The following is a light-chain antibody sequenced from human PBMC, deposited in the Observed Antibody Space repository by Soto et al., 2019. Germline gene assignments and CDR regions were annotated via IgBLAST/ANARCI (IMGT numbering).Light chain of an antibody. Sequence: DLQMTQSPSTLSSSLGDSVTITCRASQSISTYLAWYQQKPGKAPKLLIYKASSLESGVPSRFSGSGSGTEFTLTISSLQPEDFATYYCQQLSNYPITFGQGNDWRL. J-gene: IGKJ5*01. CDR1: QSISTY. CDR2: KAS. CDR3: QQLSNYPIT. V-gene: IGKV1-5*03.